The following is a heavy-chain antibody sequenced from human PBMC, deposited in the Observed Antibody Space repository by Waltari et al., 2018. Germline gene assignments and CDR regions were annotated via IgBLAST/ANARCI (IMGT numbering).Heavy chain of an antibody. D-gene: IGHD6-19*01. Sequence: QVQLVQSGAEVKKPGSSVKVSCKASGGTFSSYAISWLRPAPGQGLEWMGRIIPIFGTANYAQKFQGRVTITADKSTSTAYMELSSLRSEDTAVYYCARVYSSGWYNDAFDIWGQGTMVTVSS. CDR1: GGTFSSYA. J-gene: IGHJ3*02. CDR3: ARVYSSGWYNDAFDI. CDR2: IIPIFGTA. V-gene: IGHV1-69*08.